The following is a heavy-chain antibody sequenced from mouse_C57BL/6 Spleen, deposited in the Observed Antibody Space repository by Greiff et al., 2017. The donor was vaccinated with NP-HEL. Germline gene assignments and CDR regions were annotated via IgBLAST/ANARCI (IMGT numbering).Heavy chain of an antibody. CDR3: TRMDPYDYDGAWFAY. CDR2: IYPGNSDT. V-gene: IGHV1-5*01. J-gene: IGHJ3*01. D-gene: IGHD2-4*01. CDR1: GYTFTSYW. Sequence: VQLQQSGTVLARPGASVKMSCKTSGYTFTSYWMHWVKQRPGQGLEWIGAIYPGNSDTSYNQKFKGKAKLTAVTSASTAYMELSSLTNEDSAVYYCTRMDPYDYDGAWFAYWGQGTLVTVSA.